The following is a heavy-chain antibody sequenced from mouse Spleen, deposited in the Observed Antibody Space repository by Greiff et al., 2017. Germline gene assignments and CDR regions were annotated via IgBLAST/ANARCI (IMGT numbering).Heavy chain of an antibody. J-gene: IGHJ4*01. CDR1: GYTFTDYY. CDR2: IYPGSGNT. V-gene: IGHV1-76*01. Sequence: VQLQQSGAELVRPGASVKLSCKASGYTFTDYYINWVKQRPGQGLEWIARIYPGSGNTYYNEKFKGKATLTAEKSSSTAYMQLSSLTSEDSAVYFCARPYDHYAMDYWGQGTSVTVSS. D-gene: IGHD2-10*02. CDR3: ARPYDHYAMDY.